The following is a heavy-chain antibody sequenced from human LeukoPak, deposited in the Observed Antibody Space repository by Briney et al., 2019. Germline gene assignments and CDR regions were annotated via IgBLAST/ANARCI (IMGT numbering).Heavy chain of an antibody. J-gene: IGHJ4*02. CDR2: IGISSNKI. V-gene: IGHV3-21*01. CDR1: GFTFSDYH. D-gene: IGHD5-12*01. CDR3: AKDRGYSGYDSGIDY. Sequence: GGSLRLSCAASGFTFSDYHMNWVRQAPGKGLEWVSSIGISSNKIYYADSVKGRFIISRDNARNSLYLQMNSLRAEDTAVYYCAKDRGYSGYDSGIDYWGQGTLVTVSS.